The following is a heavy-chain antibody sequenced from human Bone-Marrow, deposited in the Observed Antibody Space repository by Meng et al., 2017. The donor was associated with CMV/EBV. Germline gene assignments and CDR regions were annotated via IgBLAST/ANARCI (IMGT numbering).Heavy chain of an antibody. CDR1: GYTFTGYY. D-gene: IGHD6-13*01. V-gene: IGHV1-2*02. CDR2: INPNSGGT. CDR3: TGYSSSWSRGYYYYYGMDV. Sequence: ASVKVSCKASGYTFTGYYMHWVRQAPGQGLEWMGWINPNSGGTNYAQKFQGRVTMTRDTSISTAYMELSRLRSDDTAVYYCTGYSSSWSRGYYYYYGMDVCGQGTTVTVSS. J-gene: IGHJ6*02.